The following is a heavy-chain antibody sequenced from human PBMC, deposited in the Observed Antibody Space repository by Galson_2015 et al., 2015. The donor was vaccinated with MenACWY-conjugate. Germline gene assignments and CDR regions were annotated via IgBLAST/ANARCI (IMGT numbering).Heavy chain of an antibody. Sequence: ETLSLTCTVSGGSISSYYWSWIRQPPGRGLEWIGYIYHSGITNYNPSLKGRVTVSLDTSKNQFSLELRSVTAADTAMYYCARWAYDSSGRRFDYWGQGTLVTVSA. D-gene: IGHD3-22*01. V-gene: IGHV4-59*01. CDR2: IYHSGIT. CDR3: ARWAYDSSGRRFDY. J-gene: IGHJ4*02. CDR1: GGSISSYY.